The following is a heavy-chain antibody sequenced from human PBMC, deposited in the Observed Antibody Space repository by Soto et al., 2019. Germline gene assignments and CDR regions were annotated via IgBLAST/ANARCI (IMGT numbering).Heavy chain of an antibody. CDR2: IFNSGTT. J-gene: IGHJ4*02. Sequence: QVQLQESGPGLVKPSQTLSLTCSVSGASTVSHYHWTWIRQPPGKGLEWMGYIFNSGTTCYNPSLTSRLSISRDTSGNHFSLELRSVTAADTAVYYCALALGPTTGLEYWGQGTLVTVSS. CDR3: ALALGPTTGLEY. D-gene: IGHD1-26*01. CDR1: GASTVSHYH. V-gene: IGHV4-31*02.